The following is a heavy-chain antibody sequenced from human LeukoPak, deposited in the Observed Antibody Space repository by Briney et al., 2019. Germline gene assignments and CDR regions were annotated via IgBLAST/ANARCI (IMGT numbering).Heavy chain of an antibody. J-gene: IGHJ4*02. V-gene: IGHV3-49*03. CDR1: GFTFGDYA. D-gene: IGHD6-19*01. CDR2: IRSKAYGGTT. CDR3: TREGLTSSGWYYFDY. Sequence: GGSLRLSCTASGFTFGDYAMSWFRQAPGKGLEWVGFIRSKAYGGTTEYAASVKGRFTISRDDSKSIAYLQMNSLKTEDTAVYYCTREGLTSSGWYYFDYWGQGTLVTVSS.